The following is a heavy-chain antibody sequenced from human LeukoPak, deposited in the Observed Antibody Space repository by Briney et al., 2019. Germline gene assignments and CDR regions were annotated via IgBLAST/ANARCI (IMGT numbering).Heavy chain of an antibody. CDR3: ARGIATAGTLDF. CDR1: GFSIPSYY. V-gene: IGHV4-59*13. CDR2: VFYSGDT. Sequence: SETLSLTCTVSGFSIPSYYWTWVRQPPGKGLEWIGYVFYSGDTNYNPSLKSRVTISVDASRNQFSLRLRSVTAADTALYYCARGIATAGTLDFWGQGTLVTVS. J-gene: IGHJ4*02. D-gene: IGHD6-13*01.